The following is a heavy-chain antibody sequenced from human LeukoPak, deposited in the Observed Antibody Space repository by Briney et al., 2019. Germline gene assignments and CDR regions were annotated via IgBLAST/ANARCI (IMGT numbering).Heavy chain of an antibody. CDR2: INHSGST. V-gene: IGHV4-34*01. J-gene: IGHJ3*02. D-gene: IGHD3-16*01. Sequence: SETLSLTCAVYGVSFSGYDWSWIRQPPGKGLEWIWEINHSGSTNYNPSLKSRVTISVDTSKNQFSLTLSSVTAADTAVYYCAYAGTPARDAFDIWGQGTMVTVSS. CDR1: GVSFSGYD. CDR3: AYAGTPARDAFDI.